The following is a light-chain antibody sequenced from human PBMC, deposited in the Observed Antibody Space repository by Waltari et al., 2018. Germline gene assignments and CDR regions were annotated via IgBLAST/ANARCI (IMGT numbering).Light chain of an antibody. CDR2: VNSDGSH. V-gene: IGLV4-69*01. CDR1: GAYSPYA. J-gene: IGLJ3*02. Sequence: LVLTQSPSASASLEASVTLPSSLSGAYSPYAIPCHQHLPLKGPRYLMTVNSDGSHKKGDGISDRFSGSSSDLDRYLIISRLQSDDEAEYFCQTWGTGFQVFGTGTKLTVL. CDR3: QTWGTGFQV.